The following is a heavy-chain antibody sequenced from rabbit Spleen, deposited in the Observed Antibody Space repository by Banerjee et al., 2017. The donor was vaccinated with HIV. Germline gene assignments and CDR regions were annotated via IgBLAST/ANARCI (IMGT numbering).Heavy chain of an antibody. CDR3: ARDTGSSFSSYGMDL. D-gene: IGHD8-1*01. CDR2: IEIGGYSRT. CDR1: GFSFSGSYW. Sequence: QSLEESGGDLVKPGASLTLTCTASGFSFSGSYWISWVRQAPGKGLEWVARIEIGGYSRTNYASWAKGRFTISKTSSTTVTLQMTSLTVADTATYFCARDTGSSFSSYGMDLWGQGTLVTVS. J-gene: IGHJ6*01. V-gene: IGHV1S40*01.